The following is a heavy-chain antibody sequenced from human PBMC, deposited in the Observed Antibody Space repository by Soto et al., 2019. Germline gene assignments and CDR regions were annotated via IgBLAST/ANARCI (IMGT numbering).Heavy chain of an antibody. CDR3: ARGSSIAGLYYGMDV. CDR1: GGSISSGNYY. J-gene: IGHJ6*02. Sequence: PSETLSLTCTVSGGSISSGNYYWSWIRQPPGKGLEWIGFISYSGITYYNPSLKSRVTISLDTSKNQFSLKLSSVTAADTAVYYCARGSSIAGLYYGMDVWGQGTTVTVPS. CDR2: ISYSGIT. D-gene: IGHD6-6*01. V-gene: IGHV4-30-4*01.